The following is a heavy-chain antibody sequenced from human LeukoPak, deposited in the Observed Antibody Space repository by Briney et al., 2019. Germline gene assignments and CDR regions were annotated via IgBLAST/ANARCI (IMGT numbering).Heavy chain of an antibody. J-gene: IGHJ5*02. CDR2: IYYSGST. V-gene: IGHV4-39*01. CDR1: GGSFSGYY. Sequence: TSSETLSLTCAVYGGSFSGYYWNWIRQPPGKGLEWIGSIYYSGSTYYNPSLKSRVTISVDTSKNQFSLKLSSVTAADTAVYYCARNSIQNWFDPWGQGTLVTVSS. CDR3: ARNSIQNWFDP.